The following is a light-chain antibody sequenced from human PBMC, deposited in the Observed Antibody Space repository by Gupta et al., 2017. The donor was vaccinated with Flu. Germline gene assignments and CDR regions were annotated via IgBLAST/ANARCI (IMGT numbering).Light chain of an antibody. V-gene: IGLV5-45*02. CDR1: SGINVGTYR. CDR2: YKSDSDK. CDR3: MIWHSSAWV. Sequence: QAVLTQTSSISASPGASASLTCPLRSGINVGTYRIYWYQQKPGSPPQYLLRYKSDSDKRQGSGVPSRFSGFKDASANAGILLISGLQSEDEADYYCMIWHSSAWVFGGGTKLTVL. J-gene: IGLJ3*02.